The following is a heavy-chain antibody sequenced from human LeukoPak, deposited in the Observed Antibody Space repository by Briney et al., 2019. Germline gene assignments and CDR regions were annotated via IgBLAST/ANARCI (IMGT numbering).Heavy chain of an antibody. CDR2: IIPIRGIT. Sequence: SVKVSCTASGGTFSSYAISWVRQAPGQGLEWMGRIIPIRGITNYAQKFQGRVTITADKSTNTAYLELSSLRAEDTAVYYCARTPGYYDSSGYDYWGQGTLVTVSS. V-gene: IGHV1-69*04. J-gene: IGHJ4*02. CDR1: GGTFSSYA. D-gene: IGHD3-22*01. CDR3: ARTPGYYDSSGYDY.